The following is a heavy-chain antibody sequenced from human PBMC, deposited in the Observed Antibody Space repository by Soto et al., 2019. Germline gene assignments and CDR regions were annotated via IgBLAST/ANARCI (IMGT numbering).Heavy chain of an antibody. J-gene: IGHJ4*02. Sequence: EVQLVESGGGLVQPGGSLRLSCAASGFTVSSNYMSWVRQAPGKGLEWVSVIYSGGSTYYADSVKGRFTISRDNSKNTLYLQMNSLRAEDTAVYYCARDRGYDFWSGYSSFDYWGQGTLVTVSS. D-gene: IGHD3-3*01. CDR3: ARDRGYDFWSGYSSFDY. CDR2: IYSGGST. V-gene: IGHV3-66*01. CDR1: GFTVSSNY.